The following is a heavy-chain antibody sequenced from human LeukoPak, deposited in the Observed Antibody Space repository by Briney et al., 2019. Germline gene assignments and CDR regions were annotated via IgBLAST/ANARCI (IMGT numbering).Heavy chain of an antibody. J-gene: IGHJ4*02. V-gene: IGHV3-23*01. CDR3: AKAEDIVVVVAATSFDY. CDR2: ISGSGGST. D-gene: IGHD2-15*01. Sequence: GGSLRLSCAASGFTFSSYAMSWVRQAPGKGLEWVSAISGSGGSTYYADSVKGRFTISRDNSKNTLYLQMNSLRAEDTALYYCAKAEDIVVVVAATSFDYWGQGTLVTVSS. CDR1: GFTFSSYA.